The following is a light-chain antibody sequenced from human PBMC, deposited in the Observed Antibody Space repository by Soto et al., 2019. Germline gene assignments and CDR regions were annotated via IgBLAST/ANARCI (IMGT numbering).Light chain of an antibody. Sequence: DIVMTQTPLSLSVTPGQPASISCKSSQSLLHTDGKTYFYWFLQKPGQPPQLLIYEVSIRFPGVPDRFSGSVSGTDFTLQISRVEAEDVGVYYCMQSVRAPLTFGGGTRVEIK. V-gene: IGKV2D-29*01. CDR1: QSLLHTDGKTY. J-gene: IGKJ4*01. CDR2: EVS. CDR3: MQSVRAPLT.